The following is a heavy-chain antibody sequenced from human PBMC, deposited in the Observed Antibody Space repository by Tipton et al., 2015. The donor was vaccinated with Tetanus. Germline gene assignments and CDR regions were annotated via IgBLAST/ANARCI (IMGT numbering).Heavy chain of an antibody. CDR2: IYYSGTT. CDR3: ARQADKWFDP. J-gene: IGHJ5*02. CDR1: GGPIISGTPY. Sequence: TLSLTCTVSGGPIISGTPYWGWIRQFPGKGLEWIGNIYYSGTTYYNSPLKSRVTISLDTSKNQLSLKMTSVTAADTAVYYCARQADKWFDPWGQGTLVVVSS. V-gene: IGHV4-39*01.